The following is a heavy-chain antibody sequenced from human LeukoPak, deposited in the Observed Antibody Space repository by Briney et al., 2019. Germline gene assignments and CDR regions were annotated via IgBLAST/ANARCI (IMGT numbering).Heavy chain of an antibody. CDR3: ARGVGSGSRLRAGDY. D-gene: IGHD1-26*01. CDR2: ISSSNSYI. V-gene: IGHV3-21*01. CDR1: GFTFSSYS. Sequence: SGGSLRLSCAASGFTFSSYSMNWVRQAPGKGLEWVSSISSSNSYIYYADSVKGRFTISRDNAKNSLYLQMNSLRAEDTAVYYCARGVGSGSRLRAGDYWGQGTLVTVSS. J-gene: IGHJ4*02.